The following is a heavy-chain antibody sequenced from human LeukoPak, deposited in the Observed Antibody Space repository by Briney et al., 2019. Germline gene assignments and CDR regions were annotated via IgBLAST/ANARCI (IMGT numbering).Heavy chain of an antibody. Sequence: GGSLRLSCAASGFTFSSYSMNWVRQAPGKGLEWVSSISSSSSYIYYADSVKGRLTISRDNAKNSLYLQMNSLRAEDTAVYYCARDRREYGDGYNRGDYWGQGTLVTVSS. CDR3: ARDRREYGDGYNRGDY. V-gene: IGHV3-21*01. J-gene: IGHJ4*02. D-gene: IGHD5-24*01. CDR1: GFTFSSYS. CDR2: ISSSSSYI.